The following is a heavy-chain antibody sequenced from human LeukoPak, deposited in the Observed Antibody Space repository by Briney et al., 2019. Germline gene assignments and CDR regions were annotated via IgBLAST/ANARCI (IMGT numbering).Heavy chain of an antibody. V-gene: IGHV3-23*01. D-gene: IGHD3-10*01. Sequence: GGSLRLSCAASGITFSSYGMSWVRQAPGKGLEWVSSISSTGGTTYYADSVKGRFTISRDNSQNTLYLQMNSLRAEDTAVYYCAKGHGSGTYWVFNDWGQGTLVTVSS. CDR3: AKGHGSGTYWVFND. CDR2: ISSTGGTT. CDR1: GITFSSYG. J-gene: IGHJ4*02.